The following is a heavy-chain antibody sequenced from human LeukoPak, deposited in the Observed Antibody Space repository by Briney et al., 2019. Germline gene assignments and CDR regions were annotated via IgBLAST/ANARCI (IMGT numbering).Heavy chain of an antibody. J-gene: IGHJ3*02. V-gene: IGHV1-2*02. Sequence: ASVKVSYKASGYTFTGYYMHWVRQAPGQGLEWMGWINPNSGGTNYAQKFQGRVTMTRDTSISTAYMELSRLRSDDTAVYYCARPLPSEDHDAFDIWGQGTMVTVSS. CDR2: INPNSGGT. D-gene: IGHD2-15*01. CDR3: ARPLPSEDHDAFDI. CDR1: GYTFTGYY.